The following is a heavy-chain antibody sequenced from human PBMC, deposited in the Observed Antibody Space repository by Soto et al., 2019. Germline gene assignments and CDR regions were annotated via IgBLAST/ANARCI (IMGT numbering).Heavy chain of an antibody. CDR3: ARPRSYYYDSSAERAFDI. CDR1: GGTFSNYG. V-gene: IGHV1-69*01. D-gene: IGHD3-22*01. CDR2: IIPLFGTA. Sequence: QVQLVQSGAEVEKPGSSVKVSCKASGGTFSNYGISWVRQAPGQGPEWLGGIIPLFGTANYAQRFQGRVTITADESTSTAYMELSSLRSQDTAAYYCARPRSYYYDSSAERAFDIWGQVTMVTVSS. J-gene: IGHJ3*02.